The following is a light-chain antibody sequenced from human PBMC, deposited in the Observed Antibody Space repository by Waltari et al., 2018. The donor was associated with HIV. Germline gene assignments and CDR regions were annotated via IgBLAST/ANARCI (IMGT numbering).Light chain of an antibody. CDR3: HHYNNWRET. CDR2: CTS. Sequence: EILMTQSPATLSVSPGERATLSCRASQGVNSNLAWYQQKPGQTPRLLIYCTSTRATDIPARFSGSGSGTEFTLTISSLQSEDFAVYYCHHYNNWRETFGQGTKVEIK. CDR1: QGVNSN. J-gene: IGKJ1*01. V-gene: IGKV3-15*01.